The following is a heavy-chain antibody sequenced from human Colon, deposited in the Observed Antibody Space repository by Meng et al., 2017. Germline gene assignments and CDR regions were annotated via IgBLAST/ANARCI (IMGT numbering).Heavy chain of an antibody. D-gene: IGHD6-25*01. V-gene: IGHV1-69*06. CDR2: IIPVFDTT. Sequence: SVKVSCKASGGTFSNYALNWVRQAPGQGLEWMGGIIPVFDTTNYAKKFQGRVTITADKSTSTAYMELSSLRSEDTAVYYCARSKSAAARKYYHGMDVWGQGTTVTGYS. CDR3: ARSKSAAARKYYHGMDV. J-gene: IGHJ6*02. CDR1: GGTFSNYA.